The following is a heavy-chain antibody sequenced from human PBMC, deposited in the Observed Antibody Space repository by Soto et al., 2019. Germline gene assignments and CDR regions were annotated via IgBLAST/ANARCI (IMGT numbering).Heavy chain of an antibody. CDR3: ARSMVRGAIGAFDA. CDR1: GGSISSGTSY. V-gene: IGHV4-30-4*01. Sequence: QVQLQESGPGLVKPSQTLSLTCTVSGGSISSGTSYWTWIRQAPGTGLELIGDIYYSGNPFHNPSLKSRVTISIDTSKNQFSLKLSSVTAADTAVYSCARSMVRGAIGAFDAWGQGTVVTVSS. D-gene: IGHD3-10*01. J-gene: IGHJ3*01. CDR2: IYYSGNP.